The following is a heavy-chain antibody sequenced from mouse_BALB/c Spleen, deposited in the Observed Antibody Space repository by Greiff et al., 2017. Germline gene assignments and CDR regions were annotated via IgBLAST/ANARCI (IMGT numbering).Heavy chain of an antibody. J-gene: IGHJ4*01. CDR3: ASQVRRGYYAMDY. D-gene: IGHD2-14*01. V-gene: IGHV5-17*02. CDR2: ISSGSSTI. Sequence: EVMLVESGGGLVQPGGSRKLSCAASGFTFSSFGMHWVRQAPEKGLEWVAYISSGSSTIYYADTVKGRFTISRDNPKNTLFLQMTSLRSEDTAMYYCASQVRRGYYAMDYWGQGTSVTVSS. CDR1: GFTFSSFG.